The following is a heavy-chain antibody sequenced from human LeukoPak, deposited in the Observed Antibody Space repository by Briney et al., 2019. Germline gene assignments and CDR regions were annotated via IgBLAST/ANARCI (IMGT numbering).Heavy chain of an antibody. V-gene: IGHV4-39*01. D-gene: IGHD3/OR15-3a*01. Sequence: SETLSLTCTVSGVSISSSYSYWGWIRQPPGMGLEWIGSIYYTGNTYYNASLKSQVSISIDSSKNQFSLKLTSVTAADTAVYYCARQTGSGLFILPGGQGTLVTVSS. CDR2: IYYTGNT. J-gene: IGHJ4*02. CDR1: GVSISSSYSY. CDR3: ARQTGSGLFILP.